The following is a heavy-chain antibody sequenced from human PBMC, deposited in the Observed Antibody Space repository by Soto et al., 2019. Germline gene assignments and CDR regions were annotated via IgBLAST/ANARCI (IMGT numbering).Heavy chain of an antibody. Sequence: AGSLTLSCAASGFTFGSYAMNWVRQAPGKGLEWVSSMRGSGTRTAYADSVKGRFTISRDNSNHTLYLQMSSVRGEDTAVYYCARDDLHQTYDYDTSGPYALDCWGQGITVTVSS. CDR1: GFTFGSYA. J-gene: IGHJ4*02. D-gene: IGHD3-22*01. CDR2: MRGSGTRT. CDR3: ARDDLHQTYDYDTSGPYALDC. V-gene: IGHV3-23*01.